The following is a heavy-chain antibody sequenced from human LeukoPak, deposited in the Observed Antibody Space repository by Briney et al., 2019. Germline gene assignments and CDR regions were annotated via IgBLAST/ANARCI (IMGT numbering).Heavy chain of an antibody. CDR3: ARDLATDFWSGLYDAFDI. D-gene: IGHD3-3*01. J-gene: IGHJ3*02. CDR2: INPNSGGT. CDR1: GYTFTSYY. Sequence: ASVKVSCKASGYTFTSYYMHWVRQAPGQGLEWMGWINPNSGGTNYAQKFQGRVTMTRDTSISTAYMELSRLRSDDTAVYYCARDLATDFWSGLYDAFDIWGQGTMVTVSS. V-gene: IGHV1-2*02.